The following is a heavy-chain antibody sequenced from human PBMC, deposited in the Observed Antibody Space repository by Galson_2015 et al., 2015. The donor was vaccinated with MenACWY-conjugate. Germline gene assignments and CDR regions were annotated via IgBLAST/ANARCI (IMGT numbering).Heavy chain of an antibody. V-gene: IGHV3-30*07. CDR3: FAINSGIDY. J-gene: IGHJ4*02. D-gene: IGHD1-26*01. Sequence: DSVKGRFTLSRDHSKNTAYLQMNSLRPEDTAMYYCFAINSGIDYWGQGTLVTVSS.